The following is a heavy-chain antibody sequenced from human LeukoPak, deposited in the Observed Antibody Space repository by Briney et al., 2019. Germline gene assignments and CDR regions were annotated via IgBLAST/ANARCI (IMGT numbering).Heavy chain of an antibody. Sequence: PSETLSLTCAVYGGSFSGYYWSWIRQPPGRGLEWIGYIYYSGSTKYNPSLKSRVTISVDTSNNHFSLMLSSVSAADSAVYYCARSPYYYYGMDVWGQGTTVTVSS. CDR3: ARSPYYYYGMDV. CDR1: GGSFSGYY. V-gene: IGHV4-59*01. CDR2: IYYSGST. J-gene: IGHJ6*02.